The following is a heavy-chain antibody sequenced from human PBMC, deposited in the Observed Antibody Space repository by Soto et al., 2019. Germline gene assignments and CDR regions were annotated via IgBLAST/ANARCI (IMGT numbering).Heavy chain of an antibody. CDR3: ARAPGGWFDP. CDR1: GGSISSGGYY. Sequence: QVQLQESGPGLVKPSQTLSLTCTVSGGSISSGGYYWSWIRQPPGKGLEWIGDIYYSGRTYYNPSLKSLLTISVYTSKNQCSLKLSSVTAADTAVYYCARAPGGWFDPWGQGTLVTVSS. V-gene: IGHV4-31*01. J-gene: IGHJ5*02. CDR2: IYYSGRT. D-gene: IGHD3-10*01.